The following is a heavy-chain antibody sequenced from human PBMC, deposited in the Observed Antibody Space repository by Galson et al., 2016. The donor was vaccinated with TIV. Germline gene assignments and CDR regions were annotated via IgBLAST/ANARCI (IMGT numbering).Heavy chain of an antibody. D-gene: IGHD3-10*01. V-gene: IGHV2-5*01. J-gene: IGHJ4*02. CDR3: ARYFYGSGSSSHFDY. CDR1: EFSLNSSGVG. CDR2: IYYNNEK. Sequence: PALVKPTQTLTLTCTFSEFSLNSSGVGVGWIRQPPGKALEWLALIYYNNEKRYSPSLNNRLTITRDTSKNQAVLTMTNMGAVDTGTYYCARYFYGSGSSSHFDYWGQGTLVTVSS.